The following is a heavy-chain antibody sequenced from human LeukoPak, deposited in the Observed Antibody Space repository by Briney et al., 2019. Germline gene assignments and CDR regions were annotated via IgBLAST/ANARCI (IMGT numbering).Heavy chain of an antibody. J-gene: IGHJ4*02. D-gene: IGHD6-19*01. CDR1: GFTFNTYW. CDR2: VRPDGREQ. CDR3: ARRGASRGGLDY. Sequence: PGGSLRLSCAASGFTFNTYWMSWVRQAPGKGVQWVANVRPDGREQRYVDSVKGRFTISRDNAKNSLYLQMNSLRAEDTAVYYCARRGASRGGLDYWGQGTLVTVSS. V-gene: IGHV3-7*01.